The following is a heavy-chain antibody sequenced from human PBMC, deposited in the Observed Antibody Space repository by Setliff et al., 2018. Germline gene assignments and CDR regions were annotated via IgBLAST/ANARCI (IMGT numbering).Heavy chain of an antibody. D-gene: IGHD2-2*01. Sequence: PSETLFLTCTVSGGSISSGGYYWSWIRQHPGKGLEWIGYIYYSGSTYYNPSLKSRVTISVDTSKNQFSLKLSSVTAADTAVYYCARSQILYCSSTSCQHPGLWFDTWGQGTLVTVSS. CDR2: IYYSGST. CDR1: GGSISSGGYY. V-gene: IGHV4-31*03. J-gene: IGHJ5*02. CDR3: ARSQILYCSSTSCQHPGLWFDT.